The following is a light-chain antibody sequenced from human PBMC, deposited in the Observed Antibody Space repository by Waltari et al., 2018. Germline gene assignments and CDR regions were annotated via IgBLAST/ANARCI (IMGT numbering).Light chain of an antibody. CDR2: AAS. Sequence: DIQMTQSPSSLSASVGDRVTLTCRASQGISNSLAWYQQKPGKDPKLLLYAASRLESGVPSRFSGSGSGTDYTLTISSLQPEDFATYYCQQYYSTPQITFGPGTKVDIK. CDR3: QQYYSTPQIT. J-gene: IGKJ3*01. V-gene: IGKV1-NL1*01. CDR1: QGISNS.